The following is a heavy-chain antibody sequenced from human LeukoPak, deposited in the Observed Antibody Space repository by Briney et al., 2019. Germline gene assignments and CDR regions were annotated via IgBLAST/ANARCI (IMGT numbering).Heavy chain of an antibody. CDR1: GYTFTSYG. CDR3: ARAAKRYFDWHVFDY. Sequence: ASVKVSCKASGYTFTSYGISWVRQAPGQGLEWMGWISAYNGNTNYAQKLQGRVTMTTDTSTSTAYMELRSLRSDDTAVYYCARAAKRYFDWHVFDYWGQGTLVTVSS. D-gene: IGHD3-9*01. CDR2: ISAYNGNT. J-gene: IGHJ4*02. V-gene: IGHV1-18*01.